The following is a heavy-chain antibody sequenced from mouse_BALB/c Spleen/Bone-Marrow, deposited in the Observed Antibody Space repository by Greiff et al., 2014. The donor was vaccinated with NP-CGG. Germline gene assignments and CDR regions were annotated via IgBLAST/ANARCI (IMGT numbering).Heavy chain of an antibody. V-gene: IGHV7-1*02. CDR2: SRNKANDYTT. CDR3: AGDYYYGSSYYFDV. J-gene: IGHJ1*01. Sequence: EVKLEESGGGLVQPGGSLRLSCATSGFTFSDFYMEWVRQPPGKRLEWIAASRNKANDYTTEYSASVKGRFIVSRDTSQSILYLQMNALRAEDTAIYYCAGDYYYGSSYYFDVWGAGTTVTVSS. D-gene: IGHD1-1*01. CDR1: GFTFSDFY.